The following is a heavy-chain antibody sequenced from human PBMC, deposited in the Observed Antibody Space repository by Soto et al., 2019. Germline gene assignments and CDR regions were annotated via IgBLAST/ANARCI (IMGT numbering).Heavy chain of an antibody. D-gene: IGHD5-18*01. CDR2: MNTNSGNT. CDR3: ARERSYGLDY. Sequence: QVQLVQSGAEVKKPGASGKVSCKASGYTFTSYDINWVRQATGQGLEWMGWMNTNSGNTVDAQKFQGSVTMTRNTSISTAYMELSSLRSEDTAVYYCARERSYGLDYWGQGTLVTVSS. J-gene: IGHJ4*02. V-gene: IGHV1-8*01. CDR1: GYTFTSYD.